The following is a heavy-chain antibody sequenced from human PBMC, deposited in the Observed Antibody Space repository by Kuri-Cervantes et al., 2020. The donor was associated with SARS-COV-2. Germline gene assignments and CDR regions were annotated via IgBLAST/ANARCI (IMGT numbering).Heavy chain of an antibody. Sequence: GESLKISCVTSGFNFNSFWMSWVRQAPGKGLEWVANIKQDGNERHSVDSVEGRFTISRDNTKNSIYLQMNRLRPEDTAVYFCAKTTPGSTSRIFYGMEVWGQGTTVTVSS. J-gene: IGHJ6*02. V-gene: IGHV3-7*03. CDR3: AKTTPGSTSRIFYGMEV. CDR2: IKQDGNER. CDR1: GFNFNSFW. D-gene: IGHD2-2*01.